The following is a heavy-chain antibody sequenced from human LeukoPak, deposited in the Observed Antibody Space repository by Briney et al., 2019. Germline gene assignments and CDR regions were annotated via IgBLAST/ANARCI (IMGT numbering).Heavy chain of an antibody. Sequence: GGSLRLSCAASGFTFSDYSMNWVRQAPGKGLEWVSYISSYSSTTYYADSVKGRFSISRDNDKSLLYLRMNSLRAEDTAVYYCAKEGSFEYWGQGTLVTVSS. J-gene: IGHJ4*02. CDR1: GFTFSDYS. CDR2: ISSYSSTT. V-gene: IGHV3-48*04. CDR3: AKEGSFEY.